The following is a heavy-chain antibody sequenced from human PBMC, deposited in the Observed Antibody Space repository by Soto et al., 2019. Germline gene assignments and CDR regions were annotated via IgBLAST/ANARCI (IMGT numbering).Heavy chain of an antibody. Sequence: SQTLSLTCAISGDSVSSNIAAWNWIRQSPSRGLEWLGRTYYRSKWYNDYAVSVKSRITINPDTSKNQFSLQLNSVTLEDTAVYYCARGVQYDFWSGHAPNYYYYYYMDVWGKGTTVTVSS. CDR2: TYYRSKWYN. CDR3: ARGVQYDFWSGHAPNYYYYYYMDV. V-gene: IGHV6-1*01. J-gene: IGHJ6*03. D-gene: IGHD3-3*01. CDR1: GDSVSSNIAA.